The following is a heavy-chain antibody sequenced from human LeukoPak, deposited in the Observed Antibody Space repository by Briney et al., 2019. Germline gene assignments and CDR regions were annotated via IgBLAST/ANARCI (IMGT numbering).Heavy chain of an antibody. CDR2: MNPNSGNT. J-gene: IGHJ3*02. Sequence: GASVKVSCKASGYTFTSYGINWVRQATGQGLEWMGWMNPNSGNTGYAQKFQGRVTMTRNTSISTAYMELSSLRSEDTAVYYCASNYYYDSSGYYSDAFDIWGQGTMVTVSS. V-gene: IGHV1-8*01. D-gene: IGHD3-22*01. CDR3: ASNYYYDSSGYYSDAFDI. CDR1: GYTFTSYG.